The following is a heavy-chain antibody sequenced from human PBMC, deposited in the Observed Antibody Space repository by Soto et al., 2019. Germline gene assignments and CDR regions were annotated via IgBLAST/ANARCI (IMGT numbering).Heavy chain of an antibody. V-gene: IGHV3-33*01. D-gene: IGHD4-17*01. J-gene: IGHJ4*02. CDR3: ARDLNDYGDYSVDY. CDR2: IWYDGSNK. Sequence: QVQLVESGGGVVQPGRSLRLSCAASGFTFSSYGMHWVRQAPGKGLEWVAVIWYDGSNKYYADSVKGRFTISRDNSKNTLYLQMNSLRAEDTAVYYCARDLNDYGDYSVDYWGQGTLVTVSS. CDR1: GFTFSSYG.